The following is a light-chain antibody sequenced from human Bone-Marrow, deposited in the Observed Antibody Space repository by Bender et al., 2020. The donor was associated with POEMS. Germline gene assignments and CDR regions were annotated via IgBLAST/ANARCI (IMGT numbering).Light chain of an antibody. CDR1: GSNIGGYP. Sequence: QSVLTQPPSVSGTPGQRVTIPCSGSGSNIGGYPVNWYQQLPGTAPRLLIYTNNERPSGVPDRFSGSKSDNTASLTISGLQPEDEADYYCCSFAGSYTGVFGGGTKLTVL. CDR3: CSFAGSYTGV. J-gene: IGLJ3*02. CDR2: TNN. V-gene: IGLV1-44*01.